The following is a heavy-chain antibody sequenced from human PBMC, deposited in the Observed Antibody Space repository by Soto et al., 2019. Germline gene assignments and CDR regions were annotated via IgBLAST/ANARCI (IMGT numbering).Heavy chain of an antibody. CDR3: AKVGCSGGSCYHPGIQH. J-gene: IGHJ1*01. D-gene: IGHD2-15*01. V-gene: IGHV3-23*01. Sequence: GGSLRLSCAASGFTFSSYAMSWVRQAPGKGLEWVSAISGSGGSTYYADSVKGRFTISRDNSKNTLYLQMNSLRAEDTAVYYCAKVGCSGGSCYHPGIQHWGQGTLVTVSS. CDR2: ISGSGGST. CDR1: GFTFSSYA.